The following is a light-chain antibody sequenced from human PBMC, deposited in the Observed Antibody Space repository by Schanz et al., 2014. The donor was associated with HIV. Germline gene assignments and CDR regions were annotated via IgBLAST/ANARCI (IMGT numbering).Light chain of an antibody. CDR3: SSYTTNRTMA. J-gene: IGLJ2*01. CDR2: DVS. Sequence: QSVLTQPASVSGSPGQSITISCTGTSSDVGSYNYVSWYQQHPGKAPKLMIYDVSNRPSGVSNRFSGSKSGNTASLTISGLQADDEGDYYCSSYTTNRTMAFGGGTKLTVL. CDR1: SSDVGSYNY. V-gene: IGLV2-14*03.